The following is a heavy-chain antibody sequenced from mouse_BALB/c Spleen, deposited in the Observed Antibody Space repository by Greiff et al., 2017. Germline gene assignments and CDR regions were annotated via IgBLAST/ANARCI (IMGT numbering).Heavy chain of an antibody. Sequence: QVQLQQPGAELVKPGAPVKLSCKASGYTFTSYWMNWVKQRPGRGLEWIGRIDPSDSETHYNQKFKDKATLTVDKSSSTAYIQLSSLTSEDSAVYYCARGPGLRYAMDYWGQGTSVTVSA. CDR2: IDPSDSET. V-gene: IGHV1-69*02. CDR1: GYTFTSYW. D-gene: IGHD2-4*01. CDR3: ARGPGLRYAMDY. J-gene: IGHJ4*01.